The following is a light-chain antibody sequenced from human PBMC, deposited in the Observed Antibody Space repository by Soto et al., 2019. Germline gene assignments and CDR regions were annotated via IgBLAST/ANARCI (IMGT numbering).Light chain of an antibody. CDR3: QQYNSYSRT. CDR2: DAS. Sequence: IQVTQSPSTLYASVGDRVTITCRASQSISSWLAWYQQKPGKAPKLLIYDASSLESGVPSRFSGSGSGTEFTLTISSLQPDDFATYYGQQYNSYSRTFGQGTKVEIK. J-gene: IGKJ1*01. V-gene: IGKV1-5*01. CDR1: QSISSW.